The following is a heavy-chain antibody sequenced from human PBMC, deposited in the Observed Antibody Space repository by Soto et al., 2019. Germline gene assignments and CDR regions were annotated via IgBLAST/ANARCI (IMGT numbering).Heavy chain of an antibody. D-gene: IGHD3-3*02. CDR3: AKWPVSFLDYYYGMDV. CDR2: ITGPGSRT. CDR1: GFTFSNAW. Sequence: PGGSLRLSCAASGFTFSNAWMTWVRQAPGKGLEWVSAITGPGSRTYYADSVKGRFTISRDNSKNTLSLQMSSLRADDTAVYYCAKWPVSFLDYYYGMDVWGQGTTVTVSS. J-gene: IGHJ6*02. V-gene: IGHV3-23*01.